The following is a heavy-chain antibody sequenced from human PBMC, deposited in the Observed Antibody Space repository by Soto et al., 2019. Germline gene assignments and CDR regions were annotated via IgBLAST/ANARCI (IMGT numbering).Heavy chain of an antibody. J-gene: IGHJ6*02. CDR1: GYTFTSYD. V-gene: IGHV1-8*01. D-gene: IGHD3-3*01. Sequence: ASVKVSCKASGYTFTSYDINWVRQATGQGLEWMGWMNPNSGNTGYAQKFQGRVTMTRNTSISTAYMELSSLRSEDTAVYYCAREMVVALYDFWSGYYKHYYGMDVWGQGTTVTVYS. CDR3: AREMVVALYDFWSGYYKHYYGMDV. CDR2: MNPNSGNT.